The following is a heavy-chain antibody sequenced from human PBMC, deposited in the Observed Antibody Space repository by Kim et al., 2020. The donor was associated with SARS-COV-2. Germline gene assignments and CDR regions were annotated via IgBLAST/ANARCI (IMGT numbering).Heavy chain of an antibody. D-gene: IGHD3-10*01. CDR2: IYYSGST. V-gene: IGHV4-61*01. CDR3: ATGGTHYYGSGKGSYYSYYGMDV. CDR1: GGSVSSGSYY. J-gene: IGHJ6*02. Sequence: SETLSLTCTVSGGSVSSGSYYWSWIRQPPGKGLEWIGYIYYSGSTNYNPSLKSRVTISVDTSKNQFSLKLSSVTAADTAVYYCATGGTHYYGSGKGSYYSYYGMDVWGQGTTVTVSS.